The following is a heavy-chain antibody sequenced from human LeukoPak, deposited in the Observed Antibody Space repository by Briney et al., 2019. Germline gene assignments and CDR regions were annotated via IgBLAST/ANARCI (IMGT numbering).Heavy chain of an antibody. CDR1: GGSISSYY. D-gene: IGHD2-2*01. CDR3: ARSLRYCSSTSCTEGGYFQH. CDR2: INHSGST. J-gene: IGHJ1*01. Sequence: SETLSLTCTVSGGSISSYYWSWIRQPPGKGLEWIGEINHSGSTNYNPSLKSRVTISVDTSKNQFSLKLSSVTAADTAVYYCARSLRYCSSTSCTEGGYFQHWGQGTLVNVSS. V-gene: IGHV4-34*01.